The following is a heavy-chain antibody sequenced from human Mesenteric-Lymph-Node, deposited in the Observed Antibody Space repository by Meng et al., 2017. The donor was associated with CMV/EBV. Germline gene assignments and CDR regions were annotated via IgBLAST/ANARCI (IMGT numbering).Heavy chain of an antibody. D-gene: IGHD1-7*01. CDR3: AKSIRRARTGTSGMDV. J-gene: IGHJ6*02. V-gene: IGHV3-30*02. Sequence: GGPLRLSCAASGFTFSSYGMHWVRQAPGKGLEWVAFIRYDGSNKYYADSVKGRFTISRDNSKNTLYLQMNSLRAEDTAVYYCAKSIRRARTGTSGMDVWGQGTTVTVSS. CDR1: GFTFSSYG. CDR2: IRYDGSNK.